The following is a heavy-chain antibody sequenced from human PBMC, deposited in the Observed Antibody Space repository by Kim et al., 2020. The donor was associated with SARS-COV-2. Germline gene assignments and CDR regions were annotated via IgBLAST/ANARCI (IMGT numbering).Heavy chain of an antibody. V-gene: IGHV3-9*01. CDR3: AKDGIVATIWGGHFDY. D-gene: IGHD5-12*01. Sequence: GGSLRLSCAASGFTFDDYAMHWVRQAPGKGLEWVSGISWNSGSIGYADSVKGRFTISRDNAKNSLYLQMNSLRAEDTALYYCAKDGIVATIWGGHFDYWGQGTLVTVSS. J-gene: IGHJ4*02. CDR2: ISWNSGSI. CDR1: GFTFDDYA.